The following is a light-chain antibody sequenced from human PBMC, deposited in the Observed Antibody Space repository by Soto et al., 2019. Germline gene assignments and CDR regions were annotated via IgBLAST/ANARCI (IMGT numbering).Light chain of an antibody. CDR1: SRHVGVYNY. Sequence: QSALTQPASVSGSPGQSITISCTGTSRHVGVYNYVSWYQQHPGKAPKLMIYEVSNRPSGVSNRFSGSKSGHTASLTISGLQVDAEADYCCSSYTSSSTRGFGTGTKVTVL. V-gene: IGLV2-14*01. CDR2: EVS. J-gene: IGLJ1*01. CDR3: SSYTSSSTRG.